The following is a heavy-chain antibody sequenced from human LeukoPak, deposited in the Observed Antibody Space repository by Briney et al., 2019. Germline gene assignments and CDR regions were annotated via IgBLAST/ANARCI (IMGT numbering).Heavy chain of an antibody. V-gene: IGHV1-46*01. CDR2: INPSGGST. Sequence: GASVKVSCKASGYTFTSYYMHWVRQAPGQGLEWMGIINPSGGSTSYAQKFQGRVTMTRDTSTSTVYMELSSLRSEDTAVYYCARDPDSSGCYYAGISGDYWGQGTLVTVSS. CDR3: ARDPDSSGCYYAGISGDY. D-gene: IGHD3-22*01. J-gene: IGHJ4*02. CDR1: GYTFTSYY.